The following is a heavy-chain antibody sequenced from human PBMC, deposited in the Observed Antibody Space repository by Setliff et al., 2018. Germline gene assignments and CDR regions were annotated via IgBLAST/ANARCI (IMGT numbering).Heavy chain of an antibody. CDR1: GFSFSSYG. V-gene: IGHV3-30*02. J-gene: IGHJ4*02. D-gene: IGHD2-15*01. Sequence: PGGSLRLSCAASGFSFSSYGMHWVRQDPGKGLEWVAFIWSDGTNKYYADSVKGRFTISKDNSKNTLYLQMNSLRTEDTAVYYCAKRKGIAALDYWGQGTLVTVPQ. CDR2: IWSDGTNK. CDR3: AKRKGIAALDY.